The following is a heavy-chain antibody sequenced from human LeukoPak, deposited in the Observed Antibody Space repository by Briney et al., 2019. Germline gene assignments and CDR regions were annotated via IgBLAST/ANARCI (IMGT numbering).Heavy chain of an antibody. CDR2: IYYSGST. V-gene: IGHV4-59*01. D-gene: IGHD6-13*01. J-gene: IGHJ4*02. CDR3: ARGYSSSWYYFDY. CDR1: GGSISSYY. Sequence: SETLSLTCTVSGGSISSYYWSWIRQPPGKGLEWIGYIYYSGSTNYNPSLKSRVTISVDTSKNQFSLKLSSVTAADTAVYYCARGYSSSWYYFDYWGQGTLVTVSS.